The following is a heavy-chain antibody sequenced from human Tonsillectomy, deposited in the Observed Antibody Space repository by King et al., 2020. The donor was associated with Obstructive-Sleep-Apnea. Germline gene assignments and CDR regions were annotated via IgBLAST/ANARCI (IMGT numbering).Heavy chain of an antibody. Sequence: VQLVESGGGLVPPGGSLRLSCAASGFRFEDFAMHWVRQSPGKGLEWVSGSNWNSAIIGYADSVKGRFTISKDNAKNSLVLLMNSLRAEDTALYYCVKGITPSGYDGFHFWGQGSLVTVSS. J-gene: IGHJ4*02. CDR3: VKGITPSGYDGFHF. CDR2: SNWNSAII. CDR1: GFRFEDFA. D-gene: IGHD5-12*01. V-gene: IGHV3-9*01.